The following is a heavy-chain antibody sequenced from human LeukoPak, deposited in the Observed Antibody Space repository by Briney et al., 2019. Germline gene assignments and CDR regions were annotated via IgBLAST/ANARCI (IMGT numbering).Heavy chain of an antibody. D-gene: IGHD7-27*01. J-gene: IGHJ4*02. Sequence: KPGGSLRLSRAASGFTFSTYNMNWVRQAPGKGLEWVSSISGSSSYIYYADSVKGRFSISRDNAKNSLYLQMNSLRAEDTAVYYCARDLAWGAFDYWGQGTLVTVSS. CDR1: GFTFSTYN. CDR2: ISGSSSYI. CDR3: ARDLAWGAFDY. V-gene: IGHV3-21*04.